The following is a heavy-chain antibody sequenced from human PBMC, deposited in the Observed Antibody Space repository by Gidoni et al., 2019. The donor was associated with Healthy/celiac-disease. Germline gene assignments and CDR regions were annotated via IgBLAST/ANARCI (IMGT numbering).Heavy chain of an antibody. CDR1: GFTFSSYG. V-gene: IGHV3-30*18. Sequence: SLSLSCAASGFTFSSYGMHWVRQAPGKGLAWVAVISYDGSNKNYADAVKGRFTISRDNAKNTLYLQMNSLRAEDTAVYYCANVYDFWSANYYMDVWGKGTTVTVSS. D-gene: IGHD3-3*01. CDR2: ISYDGSNK. CDR3: ANVYDFWSANYYMDV. J-gene: IGHJ6*03.